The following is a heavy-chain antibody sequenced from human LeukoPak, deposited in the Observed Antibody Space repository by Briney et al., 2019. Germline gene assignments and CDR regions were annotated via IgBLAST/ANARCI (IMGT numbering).Heavy chain of an antibody. V-gene: IGHV4-34*01. Sequence: SETLSLTCAVYGGSFSGHYWSWIRQPPGKGLEWIGEINHSGSTNYNPSLKSRVTISVDTSKNQFSLKLSSVTAADTAVYYCARERSYYDILTGYHNWFDPWGQGTLVTVSS. CDR2: INHSGST. CDR3: ARERSYYDILTGYHNWFDP. J-gene: IGHJ5*02. CDR1: GGSFSGHY. D-gene: IGHD3-9*01.